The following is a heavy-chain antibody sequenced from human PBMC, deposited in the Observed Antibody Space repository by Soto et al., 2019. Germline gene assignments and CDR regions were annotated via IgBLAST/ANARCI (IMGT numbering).Heavy chain of an antibody. CDR2: IFSNDEK. J-gene: IGHJ2*01. CDR1: GFSLSNARMG. D-gene: IGHD1-1*01. CDR3: ARIPPLVSGSYSERYWYFDL. V-gene: IGHV2-26*01. Sequence: QVTLKESGPVLVKPTETLTLTCTVSGFSLSNARMGVSWIRQPPGKALEWLAHIFSNDEKSYSTSLKSRLTISKDTSTSQVVLTTTNMDPVDTATYDCARIPPLVSGSYSERYWYFDLWGRGTLVTVSS.